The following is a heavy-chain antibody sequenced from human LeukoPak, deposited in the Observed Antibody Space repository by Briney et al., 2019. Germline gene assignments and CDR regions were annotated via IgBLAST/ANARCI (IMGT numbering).Heavy chain of an antibody. CDR3: AKDLPVVVPAAIPGDY. Sequence: PGGSLRLSCAASGFTFSSYGMHWVRQAPGKGLEWVAFIRYDGSNKYYADSVKGRFTISRDNSKNTLYLQMNSLRAEDTAVYYCAKDLPVVVPAAIPGDYWGQGTLVTVSS. D-gene: IGHD2-2*02. V-gene: IGHV3-30*02. CDR1: GFTFSSYG. CDR2: IRYDGSNK. J-gene: IGHJ4*02.